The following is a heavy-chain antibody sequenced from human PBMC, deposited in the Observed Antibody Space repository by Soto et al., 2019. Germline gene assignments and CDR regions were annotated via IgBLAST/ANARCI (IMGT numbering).Heavy chain of an antibody. CDR1: GYAFSSYG. V-gene: IGHV1-18*01. D-gene: IGHD6-19*01. Sequence: QVQLVQSGAEVKKPGASVKVSCKASGYAFSSYGISWVRQAPGQGLEWMGWISGYNGNTDYAQSLQGRVTMTTDTFXITAYMELGSLRSDDTAVYYCARARGQWLVTTEYDCWGQGTLVTVSS. CDR2: ISGYNGNT. J-gene: IGHJ4*02. CDR3: ARARGQWLVTTEYDC.